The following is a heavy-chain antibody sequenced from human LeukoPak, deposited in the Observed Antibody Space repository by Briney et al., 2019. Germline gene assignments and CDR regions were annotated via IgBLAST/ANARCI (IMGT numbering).Heavy chain of an antibody. CDR1: GGTFSSYA. CDR2: IIPIFGTA. V-gene: IGHV1-69*05. CDR3: ALARGGYYYVGFDY. Sequence: SAKVSCKASGGTFSSYAISWVRQAPGQGLEWMGGIIPIFGTANYAQKFQGRVTITTDESTSTAYMELSSLRSEDTAVYYCALARGGYYYVGFDYWGQGTLVTVSS. J-gene: IGHJ4*02. D-gene: IGHD3-22*01.